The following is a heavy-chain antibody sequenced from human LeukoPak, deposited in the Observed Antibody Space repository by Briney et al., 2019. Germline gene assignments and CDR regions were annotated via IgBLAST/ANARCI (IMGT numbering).Heavy chain of an antibody. Sequence: ASVRVSCEASGYTFTSYDINWVRQATGQGLEWMGWMNPNSGNTGYAQKFQGRVTMTRNTSISTAYMELSSLRSEDTAVYYCARAGYCSGGSCLDWFDPWGQGTLVTVSS. D-gene: IGHD2-15*01. J-gene: IGHJ5*02. CDR2: MNPNSGNT. CDR3: ARAGYCSGGSCLDWFDP. V-gene: IGHV1-8*01. CDR1: GYTFTSYD.